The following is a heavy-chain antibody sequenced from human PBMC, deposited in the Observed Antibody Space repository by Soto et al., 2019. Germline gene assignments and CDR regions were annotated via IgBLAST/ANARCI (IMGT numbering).Heavy chain of an antibody. CDR2: ISGSGGST. Sequence: GGSLRLSXAASGFTFSSYAMSWVRQAPGKGLEWVSAISGSGGSTYYADSVKGRFTISRDNSKNTLYLQMNSLRAEDTAVYYCAKEGPGIAAAGTRFHWFDPWGQGTLVTVSS. J-gene: IGHJ5*02. D-gene: IGHD6-13*01. V-gene: IGHV3-23*01. CDR3: AKEGPGIAAAGTRFHWFDP. CDR1: GFTFSSYA.